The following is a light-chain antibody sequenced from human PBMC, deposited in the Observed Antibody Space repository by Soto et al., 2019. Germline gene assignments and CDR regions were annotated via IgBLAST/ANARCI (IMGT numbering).Light chain of an antibody. J-gene: IGKJ1*01. CDR3: QQYYTTTVT. CDR2: WAS. Sequence: DIVMTQSPDSLAVSLGERATINCKSSQSLLDNSIMRSDLGWYQQKPGQTPKLLIYWASTRESGVPDRFSGSGSGTDFTLTISSLQSEDVAVYYCQQYYTTTVTFGQATKVETK. CDR1: QSLLDNSIMRSD. V-gene: IGKV4-1*01.